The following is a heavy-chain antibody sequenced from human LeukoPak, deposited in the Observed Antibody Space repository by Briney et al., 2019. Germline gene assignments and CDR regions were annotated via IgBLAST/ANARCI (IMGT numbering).Heavy chain of an antibody. CDR3: ASSWGGYSGYDYRYYFDY. CDR1: GGTFSSYA. Sequence: ASVKVSCKASGGTFSSYAISWVRQAPGQGLEWMGRIIPILGIANYAPKFQGRVTITADKSTSTAYMELSSLRSEDTAVYYCASSWGGYSGYDYRYYFDYWGQGTLVTVSS. D-gene: IGHD5-12*01. V-gene: IGHV1-69*04. J-gene: IGHJ4*02. CDR2: IIPILGIA.